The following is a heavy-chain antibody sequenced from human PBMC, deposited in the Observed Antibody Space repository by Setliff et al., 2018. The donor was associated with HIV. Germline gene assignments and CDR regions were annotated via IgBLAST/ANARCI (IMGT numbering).Heavy chain of an antibody. CDR3: VRERRRSPLSYGLDV. V-gene: IGHV4-31*03. CDR2: IFYNENT. CDR1: GGSISSGGYY. Sequence: PSETLSLTCTVSGGSISSGGYYWNWIRQHPGKGLEWIGYIFYNENTQYDPSLKSRVSMSVDTSKNQFSLNLRTVTAADTAVYYCVRERRRSPLSYGLDVWGQGTTVTVSS. J-gene: IGHJ6*02.